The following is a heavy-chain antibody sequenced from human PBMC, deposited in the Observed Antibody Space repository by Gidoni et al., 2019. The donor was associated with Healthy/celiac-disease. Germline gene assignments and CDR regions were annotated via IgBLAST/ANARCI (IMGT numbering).Heavy chain of an antibody. Sequence: QVQLQQWGAGMLKPSETLSLTGAVYGGSVSGYYWSWIRQPPGKGLEWIGEIHHSGSTNYHPSLKSRVTISVDTSKNQFSLKLSSVTAADTAVYYCARGRRYCSSTSCYNAQFDYWGQGTLVTVSS. CDR1: GGSVSGYY. J-gene: IGHJ4*02. D-gene: IGHD2-2*02. CDR2: IHHSGST. CDR3: ARGRRYCSSTSCYNAQFDY. V-gene: IGHV4-34*01.